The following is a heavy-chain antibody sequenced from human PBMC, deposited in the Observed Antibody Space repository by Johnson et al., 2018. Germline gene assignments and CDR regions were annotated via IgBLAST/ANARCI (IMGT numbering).Heavy chain of an antibody. D-gene: IGHD2-15*01. V-gene: IGHV3-13*01. CDR2: IGTAGDT. CDR3: ARSLSAATVHDAFDI. J-gene: IGHJ3*02. CDR1: GFTFSSYD. Sequence: VQLVQSGGGLVQPGGSLRLSCAASGFTFSSYDMHWVRQATGKGLEWVSAIGTAGDTYYPGSVKGRFTISRENAKNSFYLQMNSLSAGDTAVYYCARSLSAATVHDAFDIWGQGTMVTVSS.